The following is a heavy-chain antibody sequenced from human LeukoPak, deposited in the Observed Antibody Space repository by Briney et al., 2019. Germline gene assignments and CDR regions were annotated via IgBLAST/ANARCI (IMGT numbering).Heavy chain of an antibody. CDR1: GGSISSSSYY. Sequence: SETLSLTCAVSGGSISSSSYYWGWIRQPPGKGLEWIGSIYYSGSTYYNPSLKSRVTISVDTSKNQFSLKLSSVTAADTAVYYCARDSGQKGYFDYWGQGTLVTVSS. CDR2: IYYSGST. D-gene: IGHD6-25*01. CDR3: ARDSGQKGYFDY. V-gene: IGHV4-39*07. J-gene: IGHJ4*02.